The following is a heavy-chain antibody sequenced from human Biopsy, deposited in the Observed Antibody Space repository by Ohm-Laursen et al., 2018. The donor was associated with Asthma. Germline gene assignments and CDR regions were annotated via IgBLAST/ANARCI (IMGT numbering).Heavy chain of an antibody. CDR1: GYTFTSYG. CDR2: ISAYNGNT. CDR3: ARDGTVGAPSDY. Sequence: ASVKVSCKASGYTFTSYGISWVRQAPGQGLEWMGWISAYNGNTNYAQKLQGRVTVTTDTSTSTAYMELRSPRSDDTAVYYCARDGTVGAPSDYWGQGTLVTVSS. V-gene: IGHV1-18*04. D-gene: IGHD1-26*01. J-gene: IGHJ4*02.